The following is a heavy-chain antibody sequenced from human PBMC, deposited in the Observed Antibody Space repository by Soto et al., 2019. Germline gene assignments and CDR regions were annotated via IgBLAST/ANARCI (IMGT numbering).Heavy chain of an antibody. Sequence: SETLCLTCTVSVGSISIGDYYWSWIRQPPGKGLEWIGYIYYSGSTYYNPSLKSRVTISVDTSKNQFSLKLNSVTPEDTAVYYCARGAPTPYSGYDYVFDYWGQGTMFTVSS. D-gene: IGHD5-12*01. CDR1: VGSISIGDYY. J-gene: IGHJ4*02. CDR2: IYYSGST. V-gene: IGHV4-30-4*01. CDR3: ARGAPTPYSGYDYVFDY.